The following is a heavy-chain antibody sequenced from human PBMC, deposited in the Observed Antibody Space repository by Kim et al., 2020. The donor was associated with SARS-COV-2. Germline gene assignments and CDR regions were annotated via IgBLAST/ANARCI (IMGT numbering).Heavy chain of an antibody. J-gene: IGHJ6*02. Sequence: GGSLRLSCAASGFTFSSYEMNWVRQAPGKGLEWVSYISSSGSTIYYADSVKGRFTISRDNAKNSLYLQMNSLRAEDTAVYYCARVLYGTYYYGMDVWGQGTTVTVSS. CDR2: ISSSGSTI. CDR3: ARVLYGTYYYGMDV. CDR1: GFTFSSYE. V-gene: IGHV3-48*03. D-gene: IGHD1-1*01.